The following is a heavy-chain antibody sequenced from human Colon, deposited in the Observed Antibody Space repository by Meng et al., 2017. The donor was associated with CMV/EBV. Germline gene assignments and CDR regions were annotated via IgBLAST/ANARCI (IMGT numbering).Heavy chain of an antibody. Sequence: SRRLSCAASGFTFSSYDMNWVRQAPGKGLEWVSAISRSGDTTYCADSVKGRFTISRDNSRNILDLQINNLRAEDTAIYYCAKHHGGPDWGQGTLVTVSS. CDR1: GFTFSSYD. CDR2: ISRSGDTT. V-gene: IGHV3-23*01. J-gene: IGHJ4*02. CDR3: AKHHGGPD. D-gene: IGHD4-23*01.